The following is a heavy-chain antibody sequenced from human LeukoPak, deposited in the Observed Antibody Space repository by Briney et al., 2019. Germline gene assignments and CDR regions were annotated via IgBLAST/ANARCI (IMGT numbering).Heavy chain of an antibody. D-gene: IGHD5-18*01. CDR3: AKCRIQLWSLFDY. Sequence: GGSLRLPCAASGFTFSSYGMHWLRQAPGKGLEWVAVISYDGSNKYYADSVKGRFTISRDNSKNTLYLQMNSLRAEDTAVYYCAKCRIQLWSLFDYWGQGTLVTVSS. J-gene: IGHJ4*02. V-gene: IGHV3-30*18. CDR2: ISYDGSNK. CDR1: GFTFSSYG.